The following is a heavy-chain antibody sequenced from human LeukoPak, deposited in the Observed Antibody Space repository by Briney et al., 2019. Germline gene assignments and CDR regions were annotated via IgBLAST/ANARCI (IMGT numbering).Heavy chain of an antibody. CDR3: MRDYMGWFDP. V-gene: IGHV3-30-3*01. CDR2: ISLDGSTE. Sequence: PGGSLRLSCVASGFSLSNFQMYWVRQAPGKGLEWVSIISLDGSTESYADSVKGRFTISRDTASNTMHLEMNNLRIEDTAVYYCMRDYMGWFDPWGQGSLVTVSS. CDR1: GFSLSNFQ. D-gene: IGHD3-10*01. J-gene: IGHJ5*02.